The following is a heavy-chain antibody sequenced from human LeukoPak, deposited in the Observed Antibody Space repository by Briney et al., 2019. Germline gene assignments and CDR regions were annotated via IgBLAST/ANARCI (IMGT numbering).Heavy chain of an antibody. Sequence: ASVKVSCKASGYTFTSYDINWVRQATGQGLEWMGWMNPNSGNTGYAQKFQGRVTMTRNTSISTAYMELSSLRSEDTAVYFCARASTLEPRIVGASGAFDIWGQGTMVTVSS. CDR3: ARASTLEPRIVGASGAFDI. CDR2: MNPNSGNT. V-gene: IGHV1-8*01. CDR1: GYTFTSYD. J-gene: IGHJ3*02. D-gene: IGHD1-26*01.